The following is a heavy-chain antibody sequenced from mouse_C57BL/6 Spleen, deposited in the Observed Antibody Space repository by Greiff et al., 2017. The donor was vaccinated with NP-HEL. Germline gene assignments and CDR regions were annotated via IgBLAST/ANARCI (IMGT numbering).Heavy chain of an antibody. CDR1: GYTFTSYW. Sequence: VQLQQPGAELVRPGSSVKLSCKASGYTFTSYWMHWVKQRPIQGLEWIGNIDPPDSETHYNQKFKDKATLTVDKSPSTAYMQLSSLTSEDSAVYYCARGGIYYDYDCSMDYWGQGTSVTVSS. J-gene: IGHJ4*01. CDR2: IDPPDSET. D-gene: IGHD2-4*01. CDR3: ARGGIYYDYDCSMDY. V-gene: IGHV1-52*01.